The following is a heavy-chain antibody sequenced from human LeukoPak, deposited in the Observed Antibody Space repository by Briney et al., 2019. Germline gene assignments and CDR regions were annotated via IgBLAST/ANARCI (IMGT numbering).Heavy chain of an antibody. V-gene: IGHV3-21*01. Sequence: GGSLRLSCAASGFTFSSYSMNWVRQAPGKGLEWVSSISSSSSYIYYADSVKGRFTISRDNAKNSLYLQMNSLRAEDTSVYYCERWGGYGSGSVDYWGQGTLVTVSS. D-gene: IGHD3-10*01. CDR1: GFTFSSYS. CDR2: ISSSSSYI. CDR3: ERWGGYGSGSVDY. J-gene: IGHJ4*02.